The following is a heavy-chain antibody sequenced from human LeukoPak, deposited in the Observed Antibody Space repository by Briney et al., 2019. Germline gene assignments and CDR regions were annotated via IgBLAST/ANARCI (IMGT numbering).Heavy chain of an antibody. CDR3: AREDRTPYFDY. J-gene: IGHJ4*02. CDR2: ISSSSSYI. V-gene: IGHV3-21*01. D-gene: IGHD1-14*01. CDR1: GFTFSSYS. Sequence: GSLRLSCAASGFTFSSYSMNWVRQAPGKGLEWVSSISSSSSYIYYADSVKGRFTISRDNARKSLYLQMNSLRAEDTAVYYCAREDRTPYFDYWGQGTLVTVSS.